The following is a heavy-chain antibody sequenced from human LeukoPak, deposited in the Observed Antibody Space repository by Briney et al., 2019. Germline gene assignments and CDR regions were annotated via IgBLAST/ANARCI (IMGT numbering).Heavy chain of an antibody. CDR1: GFTFSSYW. V-gene: IGHV3-7*01. CDR3: AREEVAVAWYGLYYYGIDV. Sequence: GGSLRLSCAASGFTFSSYWMNWVRQAPGKGLEWVANIKQDGSEKYYVDSVKGRFTISRDNAKNSLYLQMNSLRAEDTAVYYCAREEVAVAWYGLYYYGIDVWGQGTTVTVSS. J-gene: IGHJ6*02. CDR2: IKQDGSEK. D-gene: IGHD6-19*01.